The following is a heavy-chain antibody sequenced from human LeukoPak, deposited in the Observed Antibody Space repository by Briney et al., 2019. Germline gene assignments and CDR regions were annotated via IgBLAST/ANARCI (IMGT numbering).Heavy chain of an antibody. Sequence: PSETLSLTCTVSGGSISSSSYYWGWIRQPPGKGLEWIGSIYYSGSTYYNPSLKSRVTISVDTSKNQFSLKLSSVTAADTAVYYCARPYSGSTPGAFDIWGQGTMVTVSS. CDR1: GGSISSSSYY. J-gene: IGHJ3*02. V-gene: IGHV4-39*01. CDR2: IYYSGST. CDR3: ARPYSGSTPGAFDI. D-gene: IGHD1-26*01.